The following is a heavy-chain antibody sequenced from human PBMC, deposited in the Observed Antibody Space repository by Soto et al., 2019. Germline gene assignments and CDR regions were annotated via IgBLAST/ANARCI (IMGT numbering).Heavy chain of an antibody. CDR1: GGDLMNSG. J-gene: IGHJ4*02. D-gene: IGHD1-26*01. CDR3: AKEDGAGFKS. V-gene: IGHV1-69*04. Sequence: QVHLVQSGAEMKKPGSSVKVSCKVSGGDLMNSGISWVRQAPGQGLEWMGGIFPLLAMVDYSQKFQGRVTITADESTNTAYMDLGSLKSDDTAVYDCAKEDGAGFKSWGQGALVIVSS. CDR2: IFPLLAMV.